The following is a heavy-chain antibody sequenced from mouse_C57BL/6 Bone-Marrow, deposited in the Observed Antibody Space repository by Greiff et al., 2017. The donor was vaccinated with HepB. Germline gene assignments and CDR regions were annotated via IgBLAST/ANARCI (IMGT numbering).Heavy chain of an antibody. CDR1: GFTFSSYG. Sequence: EVNVVESGGDLVKPGGSLKLSCAASGFTFSSYGMSWVRQTPDKRLEWVATISSGGSYTYYPDSVKGRFTISRDNAKNTLYLQMSSLKSEDTAMYYCARRAYYGNYNFGCWGQGTTLTVSS. CDR2: ISSGGSYT. J-gene: IGHJ2*01. CDR3: ARRAYYGNYNFGC. V-gene: IGHV5-6*02. D-gene: IGHD2-10*01.